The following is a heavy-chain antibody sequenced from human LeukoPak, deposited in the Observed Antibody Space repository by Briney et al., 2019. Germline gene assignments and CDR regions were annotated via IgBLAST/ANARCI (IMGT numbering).Heavy chain of an antibody. Sequence: SETLSLTCAVYGGSFSSYYWGWIRQPPGKGLEWIGSIYYSGSTYYNPSLKSRVTISVDTSKNQFSLKLSPVTAADTAVYYCARHPYYYDSSGPRGALDAFDIWGQGTMVTVSS. D-gene: IGHD3-22*01. CDR3: ARHPYYYDSSGPRGALDAFDI. CDR1: GGSFSSYY. CDR2: IYYSGST. V-gene: IGHV4-39*01. J-gene: IGHJ3*02.